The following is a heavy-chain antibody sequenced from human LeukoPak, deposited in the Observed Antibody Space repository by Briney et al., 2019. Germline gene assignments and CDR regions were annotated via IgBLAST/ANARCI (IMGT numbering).Heavy chain of an antibody. CDR1: GGSISSYY. CDR2: IYYSGST. J-gene: IGHJ5*02. V-gene: IGHV4-59*01. Sequence: SETLSLTCTVSGGSISSYYWSWIRQPPGKGLECIGYIYYSGSTNSNPSLKSRVTISVDTSKNQFSLKLSSVTAADTAVYYCARGYSYGYGWFEPWGQGTLVTVSS. D-gene: IGHD5-18*01. CDR3: ARGYSYGYGWFEP.